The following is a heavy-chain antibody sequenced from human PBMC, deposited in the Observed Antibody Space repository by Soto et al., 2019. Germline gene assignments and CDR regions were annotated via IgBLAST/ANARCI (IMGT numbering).Heavy chain of an antibody. D-gene: IGHD2-2*01. CDR3: ARHYHGFDY. V-gene: IGHV5-51*01. CDR2: IYSGDSDT. Sequence: GESLKISCKDSAYTFTNNWIAWVRQMPGKGLEWMGVIYSGDSDTRYSPSFQGQVTISVDKSIKTTYLQWSSLKASDTAMYYCARHYHGFDYWGQGTLVTVSS. CDR1: AYTFTNNW. J-gene: IGHJ4*02.